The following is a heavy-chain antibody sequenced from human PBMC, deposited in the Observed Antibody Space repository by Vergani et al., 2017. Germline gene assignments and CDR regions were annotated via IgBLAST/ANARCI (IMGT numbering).Heavy chain of an antibody. J-gene: IGHJ4*02. CDR3: AKRRHSGGSLDY. Sequence: EVQLLESGGGLVQPGGSLRLSCAASGFTFSSYAMSWVRQAPGKGLEWVAAISGSGGSTYYADSVKGRFTISRDNSKNTLYLQMNSLRAEDTAVYYCAKRRHSGGSLDYWGQGTLVTVSS. D-gene: IGHD4-23*01. V-gene: IGHV3-23*01. CDR2: ISGSGGST. CDR1: GFTFSSYA.